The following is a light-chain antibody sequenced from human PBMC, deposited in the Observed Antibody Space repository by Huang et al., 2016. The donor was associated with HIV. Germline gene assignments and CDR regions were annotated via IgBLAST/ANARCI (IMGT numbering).Light chain of an antibody. CDR2: ETS. CDR3: QQRSSGVT. Sequence: IVLTQSPATLSWYPGERVTLSCRASQSVGNYIAGYQQHPGQSPRLLIYETSNRATGTPVRFSGSGSGTDFALTSSNLESEDFAVYYCQQRSSGVTFGGGTKVQVK. J-gene: IGKJ4*01. CDR1: QSVGNY. V-gene: IGKV3-11*01.